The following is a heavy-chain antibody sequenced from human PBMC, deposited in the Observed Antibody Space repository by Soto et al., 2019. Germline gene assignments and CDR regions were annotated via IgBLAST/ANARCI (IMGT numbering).Heavy chain of an antibody. V-gene: IGHV1-69*13. J-gene: IGHJ4*02. CDR1: GCTFSIYA. CDR2: IIPIFGTA. Sequence: GASVKVSCKASGCTFSIYAIGWVRQAPGQGLEWMGGIIPIFGTANYAQKFQGRVTITADESTSTAYMEVSSLRSEDTAVYYCATLIAVAAPVDYWRQGTLVTVPS. D-gene: IGHD6-19*01. CDR3: ATLIAVAAPVDY.